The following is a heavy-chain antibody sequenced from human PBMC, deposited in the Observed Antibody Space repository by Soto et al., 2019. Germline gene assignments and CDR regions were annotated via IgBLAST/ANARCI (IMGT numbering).Heavy chain of an antibody. CDR3: AKDQASGQVSLDS. CDR2: ISYDGSNQ. V-gene: IGHV3-30*18. CDR1: GFTFNIYG. J-gene: IGHJ4*02. Sequence: GGSLRLSCAASGFTFNIYGMHWVRQAPDKGLEWVALISYDGSNQYYADSVKGRFTISRDNSKNTLFLQMNSLRADDTAVYYCAKDQASGQVSLDSWGQGTLVTVSS.